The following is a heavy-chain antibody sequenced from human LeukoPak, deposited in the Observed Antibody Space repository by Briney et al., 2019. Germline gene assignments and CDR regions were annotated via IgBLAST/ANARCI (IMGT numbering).Heavy chain of an antibody. J-gene: IGHJ4*02. D-gene: IGHD3-10*01. CDR2: VNDNGAAT. CDR3: ARDRGVGVRRVIITSFDY. Sequence: GGSLRLSCAASGFPFSNYAMSWVRQAPGKGLKWFATVNDNGAATYYADSVKGRVTISRYNSKNTMNLQMNSLRPEETAVYYCARDRGVGVRRVIITSFDYWGQGALVSVSS. CDR1: GFPFSNYA. V-gene: IGHV3-23*01.